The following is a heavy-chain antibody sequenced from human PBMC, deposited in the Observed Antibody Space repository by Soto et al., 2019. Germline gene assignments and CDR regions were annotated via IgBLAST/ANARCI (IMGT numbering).Heavy chain of an antibody. CDR3: ARDTSGGGSKENWFDT. CDR1: GYTFTSYG. V-gene: IGHV1-18*01. Sequence: QVQLVQSGAEVKKPGASVQVSCKASGYTFTSYGISWVRQAPGQGLEWMGWISAYNGNTNYAQKLQGRVTMTTDTSTSTAYMERRILRSSDTAVYYCARDTSGGGSKENWFDTWCQGTLVTVAS. D-gene: IGHD2-15*01. CDR2: ISAYNGNT. J-gene: IGHJ5*02.